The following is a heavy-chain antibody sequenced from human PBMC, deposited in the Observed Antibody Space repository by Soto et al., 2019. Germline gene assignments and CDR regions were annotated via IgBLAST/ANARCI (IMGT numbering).Heavy chain of an antibody. CDR1: EFTFANAW. V-gene: IGHV3-15*01. Sequence: EVQLVESGGDLVKPGGSLRLSCAASEFTFANAWISWVRQAPGKGLEWVGRIKSKADGGTTDYAAPVKGRFTISRDESQNTPYLQRNSLNTEDTAVYYYTALYYGHWGQGTLVTVSS. CDR3: TALYYGH. D-gene: IGHD4-17*01. CDR2: IKSKADGGTT. J-gene: IGHJ4*02.